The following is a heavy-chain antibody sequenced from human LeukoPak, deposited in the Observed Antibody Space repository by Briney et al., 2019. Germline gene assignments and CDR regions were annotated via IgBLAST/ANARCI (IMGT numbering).Heavy chain of an antibody. J-gene: IGHJ3*02. D-gene: IGHD6-19*01. V-gene: IGHV3-20*04. CDR3: ARDAGYSSGRYDAFDI. CDR2: INWSGGST. CDR1: GFTFDDYG. Sequence: PGGSLRLSCVASGFTFDDYGMSWVRQAPGQGLEWVSGINWSGGSTGYADSVKGRFTISRDNAKNSLYLQMNTLRAEDTALYYCARDAGYSSGRYDAFDIWGQGTLVIVSS.